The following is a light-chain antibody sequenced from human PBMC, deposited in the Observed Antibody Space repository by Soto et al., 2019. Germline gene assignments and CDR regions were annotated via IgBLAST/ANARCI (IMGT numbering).Light chain of an antibody. Sequence: LTQPPSASGSPGQSVTISCTGTSRDVGGYNYVSWYLQYPGKAPKLMISEVSKRPSGVPDRFSGSKSGNTASLTVSGLQAEDEADYYCSSYAGSNGYVFGTGTKATVL. J-gene: IGLJ1*01. CDR3: SSYAGSNGYV. CDR1: SRDVGGYNY. V-gene: IGLV2-8*01. CDR2: EVS.